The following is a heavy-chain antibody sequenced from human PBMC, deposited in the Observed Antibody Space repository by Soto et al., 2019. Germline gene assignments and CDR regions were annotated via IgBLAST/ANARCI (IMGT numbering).Heavy chain of an antibody. D-gene: IGHD3-3*01. CDR2: IYYSGST. J-gene: IGHJ5*02. Sequence: SETLSLTCTVSGGSISSSSYYWGWIRQPPGKGLEWIGSIYYSGSTYYNPSLKSRVTISVDTSKNQFSLKLSSVTAADTAVYYCARPESRSTIFGVVFNWFDPWGQGTLVTVSS. CDR3: ARPESRSTIFGVVFNWFDP. CDR1: GGSISSSSYY. V-gene: IGHV4-39*01.